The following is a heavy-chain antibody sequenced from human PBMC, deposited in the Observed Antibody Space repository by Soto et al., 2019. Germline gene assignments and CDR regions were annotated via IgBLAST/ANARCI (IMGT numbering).Heavy chain of an antibody. V-gene: IGHV1-69*01. Sequence: QVQLVQSGAEVKKPGSSVKVSCKASGGTFSSYAISWVRQAPGQGLEWMVGIIPIFGTANYAQKFQGRVTITADESTSTAYMELSSLRSEDTAVYYCAGVDSRGVGYYYGMDVWGQGTTVTVSS. J-gene: IGHJ6*02. CDR1: GGTFSSYA. CDR2: IIPIFGTA. CDR3: AGVDSRGVGYYYGMDV. D-gene: IGHD5-12*01.